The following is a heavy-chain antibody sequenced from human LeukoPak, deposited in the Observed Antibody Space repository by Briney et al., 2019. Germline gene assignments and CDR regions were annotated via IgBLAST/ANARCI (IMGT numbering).Heavy chain of an antibody. D-gene: IGHD6-13*01. CDR2: IWYDGSNK. Sequence: GGSLRLSCAASGFDFQNHVIHWVRQVPGKGLEWVAVIWYDGSNKYYADSVKGRFTISRDNSKNTLYLQMNSLRAEDTAVYYCARDLIAAAGTHTYYFDYWGQGTLVTVSS. J-gene: IGHJ4*02. V-gene: IGHV3-33*08. CDR3: ARDLIAAAGTHTYYFDY. CDR1: GFDFQNHV.